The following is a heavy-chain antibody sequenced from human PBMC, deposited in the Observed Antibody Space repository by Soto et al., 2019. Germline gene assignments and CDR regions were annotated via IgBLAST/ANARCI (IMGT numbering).Heavy chain of an antibody. Sequence: QSGGSLRLSCVASGIEFSNYAMSWVRQAPGKGLEWVSISSASGRSRHHADSVKGRFTISRDNSKNTLYLHMTNLRAEDTAVYYCAKDGNWLDVYFDVWGKGTPVTVSS. CDR2: SSASGRSR. CDR3: AKDGNWLDVYFDV. J-gene: IGHJ4*02. D-gene: IGHD6-19*01. CDR1: GIEFSNYA. V-gene: IGHV3-23*01.